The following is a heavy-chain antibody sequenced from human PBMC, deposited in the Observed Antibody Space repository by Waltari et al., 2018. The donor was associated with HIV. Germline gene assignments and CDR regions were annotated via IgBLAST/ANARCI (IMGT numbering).Heavy chain of an antibody. CDR2: ISGDGHST. J-gene: IGHJ4*02. CDR3: AKGNYDVLTGYYGPSFEY. V-gene: IGHV3-64D*06. Sequence: EVQLVESGGTLVQPGGSLRLSCSASGFTFSSYAIHWVRQTPGKGLEYVSAISGDGHSTYKAGSLKGRFTITRDNSKNTVWLQMRSLRAEDTAVYYCAKGNYDVLTGYYGPSFEYWGQGTLVTVSS. D-gene: IGHD3-9*01. CDR1: GFTFSSYA.